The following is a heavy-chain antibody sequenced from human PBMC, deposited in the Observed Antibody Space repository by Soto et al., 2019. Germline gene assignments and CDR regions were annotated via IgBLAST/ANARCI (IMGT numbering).Heavy chain of an antibody. V-gene: IGHV1-69*02. J-gene: IGHJ6*02. D-gene: IGHD6-13*01. CDR1: GGTFSSYT. Sequence: QVQLVQSGAEVKKPGSSVKVSCKASGGTFSSYTISWVRQAPGQGLEWMGRIIPILGIANYGQKFKGRVTIHADKPTSTANMELSSLSSEHTAVYYCASDLTEQQREPPSDVWGQGTTVPVSS. CDR3: ASDLTEQQREPPSDV. CDR2: IIPILGIA.